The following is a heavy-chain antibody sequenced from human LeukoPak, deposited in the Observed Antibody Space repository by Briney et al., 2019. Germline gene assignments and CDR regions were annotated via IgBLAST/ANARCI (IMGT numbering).Heavy chain of an antibody. CDR2: ISYDGSNK. V-gene: IGHV3-30-3*01. CDR1: GFTFSSYA. D-gene: IGHD3-10*01. Sequence: GRSLRLSCAASGFTFSSYAMHWVRQAPGKGLEWVAVISYDGSNKYYADSVKGRFTISRDNSKNTLYLQMNSLRAEDTAVYYCARETFGEIYFDYWGQGTLVTVSS. J-gene: IGHJ4*02. CDR3: ARETFGEIYFDY.